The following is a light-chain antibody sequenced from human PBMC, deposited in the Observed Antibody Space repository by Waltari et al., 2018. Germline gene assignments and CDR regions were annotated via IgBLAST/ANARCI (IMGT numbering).Light chain of an antibody. CDR1: QSVKNN. V-gene: IGKV1-5*03. CDR2: KAS. CDR3: QEYDSLPVT. J-gene: IGKJ4*01. Sequence: IQMTQSPSTLTASVRDRITLTCRTSQSVKNNLAWYQQKPGKAPKVLIHKASRLEGGVPSRFSGSGYGTEFTLTISSLQPDDFATYYCQEYDSLPVTFGGGTRVEIK.